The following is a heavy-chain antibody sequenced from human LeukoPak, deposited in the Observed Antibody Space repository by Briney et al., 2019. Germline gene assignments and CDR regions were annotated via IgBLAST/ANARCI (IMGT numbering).Heavy chain of an antibody. CDR3: ARDIVVVPAATGVFDY. CDR2: ITTAGDT. J-gene: IGHJ4*02. D-gene: IGHD2-2*01. Sequence: PGGSLRLSCAASGFTFSSYDMYWVRQATGKGLEWVSSITTAGDTYYPGSVKGRFTISRENAKNSLYLQMNSLRAGDTAVYYCARDIVVVPAATGVFDYWGQGTLVTVSS. CDR1: GFTFSSYD. V-gene: IGHV3-13*04.